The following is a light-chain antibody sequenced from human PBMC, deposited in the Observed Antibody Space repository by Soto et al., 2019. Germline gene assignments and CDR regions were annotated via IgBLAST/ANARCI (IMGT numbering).Light chain of an antibody. J-gene: IGLJ1*01. CDR2: QVT. V-gene: IGLV2-14*02. CDR3: SSYTDSSNYV. CDR1: SSDVGSRNL. Sequence: QSVLTQPASVSGSPGQSITISCTGTSSDVGSRNLVSWYQQYPGKAPKLMIYQVTNRPSGVSNRFSGSRSGNTASLTISGLQAEDEADYYCSSYTDSSNYVFGTGTKVTVL.